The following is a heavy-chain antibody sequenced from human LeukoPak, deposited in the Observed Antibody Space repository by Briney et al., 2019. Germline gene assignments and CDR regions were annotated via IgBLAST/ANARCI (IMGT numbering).Heavy chain of an antibody. D-gene: IGHD4-11*01. CDR1: GYTFTSYG. V-gene: IGHV1-18*01. Sequence: ASVTVSCKASGYTFTSYGISWVRQAPGQGLEWMGWISAYNGNTNYAQKLQGRVTMTTDTSTSTAYMELRSLRSDDTAVYYCARDHDYSNSNWFDPWGQGTLVTVSS. J-gene: IGHJ5*02. CDR3: ARDHDYSNSNWFDP. CDR2: ISAYNGNT.